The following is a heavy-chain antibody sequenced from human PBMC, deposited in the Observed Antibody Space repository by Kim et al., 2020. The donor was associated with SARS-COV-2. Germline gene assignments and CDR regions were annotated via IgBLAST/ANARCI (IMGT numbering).Heavy chain of an antibody. D-gene: IGHD6-19*01. CDR2: IYYSGST. Sequence: SETLSLTCTVSGGSISSSCYYWGWIRQPPGKGLEWIVSIYYSGSTYYNLSLKSRITISVDTSKNQFSLNLISVTAADTAVYYCARDPKEWLVLKPYWYFDLWGHGTLVTVSS. J-gene: IGHJ2*01. V-gene: IGHV4-39*07. CDR3: ARDPKEWLVLKPYWYFDL. CDR1: GGSISSSCYY.